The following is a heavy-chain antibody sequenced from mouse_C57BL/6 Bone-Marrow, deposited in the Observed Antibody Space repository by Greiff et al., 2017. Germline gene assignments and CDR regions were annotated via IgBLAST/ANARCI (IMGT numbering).Heavy chain of an antibody. CDR1: GYTFTSYW. CDR2: IYPTSGRT. Sequence: VQLQQPGAELVKPGASVTMSCKASGYTFTSYWITWVQPRPGPGLEWIGDIYPTSGRTNYNEKFKSKAILTVDTSSNTAYMQLSSLTSEDSAVFYCARSGPLGRSFDYWGQGTTLTVSS. CDR3: ARSGPLGRSFDY. J-gene: IGHJ2*01. D-gene: IGHD4-1*01. V-gene: IGHV1-55*01.